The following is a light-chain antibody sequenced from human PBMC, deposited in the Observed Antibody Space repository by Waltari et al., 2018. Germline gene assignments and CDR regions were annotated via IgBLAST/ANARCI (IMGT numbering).Light chain of an antibody. CDR3: QQYQNWPPIT. CDR1: QSVSTT. Sequence: ETVLTQSPATLSVSPWDAVTLSCRASQSVSTTLAWYQQKRGQAPTLLIYSTSTRAPGVPDRFWGSGSGTEFTLTITSLQSEDSAIYYCQQYQNWPPITFGQGTRLEIK. CDR2: STS. J-gene: IGKJ5*01. V-gene: IGKV3-15*01.